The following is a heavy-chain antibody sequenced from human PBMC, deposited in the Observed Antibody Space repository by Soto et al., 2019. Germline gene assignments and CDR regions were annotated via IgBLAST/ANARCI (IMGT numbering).Heavy chain of an antibody. CDR2: IKQDGSEK. Sequence: GGSLRLSCAASGFTFSSYWMSWVRQAPGKGLEWVANIKQDGSEKYYVDSVKGRFTISRDNAKNSLYLQMNSLRAEDTAVYYCTRDWEFVPVYYYMDVWGKGTTVTVSS. CDR1: GFTFSSYW. V-gene: IGHV3-7*01. CDR3: TRDWEFVPVYYYMDV. J-gene: IGHJ6*03. D-gene: IGHD1-26*01.